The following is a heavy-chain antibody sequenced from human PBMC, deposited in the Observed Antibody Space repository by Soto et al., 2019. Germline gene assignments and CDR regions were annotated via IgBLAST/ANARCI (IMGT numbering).Heavy chain of an antibody. CDR1: GGSISSGGYY. J-gene: IGHJ6*02. CDR2: IYYSGST. Sequence: SETLSLTCTVSGGSISSGGYYWSWIRQHPGKGLEWIGYIYYSGSTYYNPSLKSRVTISVDTSRNQFSLKLSSVTAADTAVYYCARDRISSIDYYYGMDVWGQGTTVTVSS. D-gene: IGHD6-6*01. CDR3: ARDRISSIDYYYGMDV. V-gene: IGHV4-31*03.